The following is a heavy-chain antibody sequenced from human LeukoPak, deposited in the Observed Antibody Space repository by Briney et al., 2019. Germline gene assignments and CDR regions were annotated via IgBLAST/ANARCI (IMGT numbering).Heavy chain of an antibody. Sequence: GGSLRLSCAASGFTFTMFGMNWVRQAPGKGLEWVSYIDARSGIVYYADSVQGRFTTSRDDAKDSVFLQMNSLRVDDTAVYYCARTYDFGRGPPGDAFDNWGQGTLVTVPS. CDR1: GFTFTMFG. CDR2: IDARSGIV. D-gene: IGHD3-3*01. CDR3: ARTYDFGRGPPGDAFDN. J-gene: IGHJ3*02. V-gene: IGHV3-48*01.